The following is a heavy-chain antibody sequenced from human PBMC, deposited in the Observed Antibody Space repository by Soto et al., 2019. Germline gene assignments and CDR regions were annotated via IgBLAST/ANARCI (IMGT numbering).Heavy chain of an antibody. J-gene: IGHJ4*02. Sequence: QVQLVESGGGVVQPGTSLRLSCVGSGLTFGSLLTHGVRQAPGKGLEWVALTSYDGSNAYYGDSVKGRFTISRDNSKNTVDLQMDSLRVEDTALYYCARWGTTGGLDFWGQGTLVSVSS. CDR3: ARWGTTGGLDF. CDR1: GLTFGSLL. CDR2: TSYDGSNA. V-gene: IGHV3-30*03. D-gene: IGHD3-16*01.